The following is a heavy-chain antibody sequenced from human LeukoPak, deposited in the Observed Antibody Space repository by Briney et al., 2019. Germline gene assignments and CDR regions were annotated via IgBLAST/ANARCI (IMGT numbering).Heavy chain of an antibody. D-gene: IGHD2-2*01. CDR3: ARERYCSSTSCYAFDY. CDR2: TIPIFGTA. J-gene: IGHJ4*02. CDR1: GGTFSSYA. Sequence: ASVKVSCKASGGTFSSYAISWVRQAPGQGLEWMGRTIPIFGTANYAQKFQGRVTITTDESTSTAYMELSSLRSEDTAVYYCARERYCSSTSCYAFDYWGQGTLVTVSS. V-gene: IGHV1-69*05.